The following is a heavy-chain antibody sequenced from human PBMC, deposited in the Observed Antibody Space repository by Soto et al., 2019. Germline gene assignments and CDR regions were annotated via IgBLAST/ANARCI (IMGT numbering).Heavy chain of an antibody. Sequence: GASVKVSCKAFGYTFNAFYMHWVRPAPGQGLERMGVIIPSGDGTSYAQKFQGRVTMTRDTSTSTVYMELSSLRSEDTAVYYYARVALGYDYEDVWGQGNTVTVSS. CDR3: ARVALGYDYEDV. CDR2: IIPSGDGT. CDR1: GYTFNAFY. J-gene: IGHJ6*02. V-gene: IGHV1-46*02. D-gene: IGHD4-17*01.